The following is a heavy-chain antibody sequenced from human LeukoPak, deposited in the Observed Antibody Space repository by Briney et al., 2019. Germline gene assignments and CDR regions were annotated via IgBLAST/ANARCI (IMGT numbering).Heavy chain of an antibody. CDR3: ARVRYYDSSGYYSYYYYYYMDV. Sequence: ASVKVSCKASGYTFTGYYMHWVRQAPGQGLEWMGWINPNSGGTNYAQKFQGRVTMTRDTSISTAYMELSRLRSDDTAVYYCARVRYYDSSGYYSYYYYYYMDVWGKGTTVTVSS. V-gene: IGHV1-2*02. CDR2: INPNSGGT. CDR1: GYTFTGYY. J-gene: IGHJ6*03. D-gene: IGHD3-22*01.